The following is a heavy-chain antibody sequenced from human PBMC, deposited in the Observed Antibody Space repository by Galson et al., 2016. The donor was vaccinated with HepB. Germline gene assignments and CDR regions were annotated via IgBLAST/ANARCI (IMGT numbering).Heavy chain of an antibody. CDR1: GFTLSSYS. J-gene: IGHJ4*02. V-gene: IGHV3-21*01. CDR3: ARAPLYCSISFCSYLDY. CDR2: ISRGSTYI. Sequence: SLRLSCAASGFTLSSYSMSWVRQAPGKGLEWVSSISRGSTYIMYYADSVEGRFTISKDTAENSLFLQMNSLRAEDTAVYYCARAPLYCSISFCSYLDYWGQGTLVTVSS. D-gene: IGHD2-2*01.